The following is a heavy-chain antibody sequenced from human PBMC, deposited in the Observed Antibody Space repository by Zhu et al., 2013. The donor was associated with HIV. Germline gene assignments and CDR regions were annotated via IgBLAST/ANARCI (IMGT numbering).Heavy chain of an antibody. J-gene: IGHJ6*03. V-gene: IGHV1-18*01. CDR1: GYTFTNFG. D-gene: IGHD2-2*01. Sequence: KKPGASLKVSCKASGYTFTNFGVTWVRQAPGQGLEWVGWISTYYGHTNYAQRLQGRLTMTTDTSTSIAYMELRSLRSDDTAVYYCTRGPGYCSSTSCSGYYFSMDVWGKGTTVIVSS. CDR2: ISTYYGHT. CDR3: TRGPGYCSSTSCSGYYFSMDV.